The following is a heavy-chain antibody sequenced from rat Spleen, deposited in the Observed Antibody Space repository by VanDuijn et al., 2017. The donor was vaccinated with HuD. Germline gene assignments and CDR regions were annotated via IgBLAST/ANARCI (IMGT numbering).Heavy chain of an antibody. CDR1: GFTFNNYG. V-gene: IGHV5S13*01. D-gene: IGHD1-12*01. CDR3: TRRGYISYTGIF. Sequence: EVQLVESGGGLVQPGRSLKLSCAASGFTFNNYGMAWVRQTPTRGLEWVASISTGGGNTYYRDSVKGRFTTSRDNAKSTLYLQMDSLRSEDTATYYCTRRGYISYTGIFWGQGVMVTVSS. J-gene: IGHJ2*01. CDR2: ISTGGGNT.